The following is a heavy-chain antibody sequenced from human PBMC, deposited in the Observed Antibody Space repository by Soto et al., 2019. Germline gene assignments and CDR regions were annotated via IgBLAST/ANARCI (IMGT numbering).Heavy chain of an antibody. Sequence: PGGSLRLSCAAAGFTFNIHAMSWVRQAPGKGLEWVGRIRSKANSYATAYAASVKGRFTISRDDSKNTAYLQMNSLKTEDTAVYYCTRHASAFSSVWYVFDYWGQGTLVTVSS. CDR3: TRHASAFSSVWYVFDY. CDR1: GFTFNIHA. D-gene: IGHD6-19*01. CDR2: IRSKANSYAT. J-gene: IGHJ4*02. V-gene: IGHV3-73*01.